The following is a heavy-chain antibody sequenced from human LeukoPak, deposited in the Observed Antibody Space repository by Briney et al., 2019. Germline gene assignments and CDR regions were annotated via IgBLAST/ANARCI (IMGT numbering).Heavy chain of an antibody. D-gene: IGHD7-27*01. CDR1: GGSFSGYY. V-gene: IGHV4-34*01. Sequence: SETLSLTCAVYGGSFSGYYWRWIRQPPGKGLEWIGEINHSGSPNYNPSLKSRVTISVDTSKNQSSLKLTSVTAANPAVYYLAGRPNWDPGRGTYCDYWGEGTLVTVS. J-gene: IGHJ4*02. CDR2: INHSGSP. CDR3: AGRPNWDPGRGTYCDY.